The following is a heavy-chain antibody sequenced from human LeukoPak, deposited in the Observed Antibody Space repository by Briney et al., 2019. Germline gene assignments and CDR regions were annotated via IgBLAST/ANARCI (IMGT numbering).Heavy chain of an antibody. Sequence: GGSLRLSCAASGFTFDAYAMHWVRPAPGKGLVWVSGISWSSGSIGYAVSVRGRFTISRDNAKNSLYLQMNSLRAEDTALYYCAKDIAAAGLFDYWGQGTLVTVSS. CDR1: GFTFDAYA. D-gene: IGHD6-13*01. J-gene: IGHJ4*02. CDR3: AKDIAAAGLFDY. CDR2: ISWSSGSI. V-gene: IGHV3-9*01.